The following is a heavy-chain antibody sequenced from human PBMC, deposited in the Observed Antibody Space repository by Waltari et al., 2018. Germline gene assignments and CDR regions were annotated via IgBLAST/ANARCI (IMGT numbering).Heavy chain of an antibody. V-gene: IGHV5-51*03. CDR1: GYSFTSYW. D-gene: IGHD6-6*01. CDR3: ARRGSSSYYGMDV. J-gene: IGHJ6*02. CDR2: LYPGDSET. Sequence: EVQLVQSGAEVKKPGESLKISCKGSGYSFTSYWIGWVRQMPGKGLEWMVILYPGDSETRYIPSFQGQVTISADTSISTSYLQWSSLKASDTAMYYCARRGSSSYYGMDVWGQGTTVTVSS.